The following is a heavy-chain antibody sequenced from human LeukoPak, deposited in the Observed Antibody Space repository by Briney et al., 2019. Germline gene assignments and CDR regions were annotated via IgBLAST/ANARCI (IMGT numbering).Heavy chain of an antibody. CDR2: IYYSGST. CDR1: GGSISSYY. CDR3: ARGLLDYGDYHFDY. D-gene: IGHD4-17*01. V-gene: IGHV4-59*01. J-gene: IGHJ4*02. Sequence: SETLPLTCTVSGGSISSYYWSWIRQPPGKGLEWIGYIYYSGSTNYNPSLKSRVTISVDTSKNQSSLKLSSVTAADTAVYYCARGLLDYGDYHFDYWGQETLVPLSS.